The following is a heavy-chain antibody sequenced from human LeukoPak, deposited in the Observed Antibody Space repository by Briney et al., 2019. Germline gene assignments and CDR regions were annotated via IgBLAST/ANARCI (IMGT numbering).Heavy chain of an antibody. CDR2: LNPNSGGT. Sequence: ASVKVSCKASGYAFTGYDMHWVRQAPGQRLGWMGGLNPNSGGTDYAQRIQGRDTMTTDTSISTAYMELRSLRTDDTAVYYLARGGMVRGDIYNWFDPWGQGTLVTVSS. V-gene: IGHV1-2*02. D-gene: IGHD3-10*01. J-gene: IGHJ5*02. CDR1: GYAFTGYD. CDR3: ARGGMVRGDIYNWFDP.